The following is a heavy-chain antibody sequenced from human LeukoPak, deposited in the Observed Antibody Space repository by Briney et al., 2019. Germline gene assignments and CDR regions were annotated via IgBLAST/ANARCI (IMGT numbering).Heavy chain of an antibody. Sequence: GASVKVSFTVSGYTLTELSMHWVRQAPGKGLEWMGGFDPEDGETIYAQKFQGRVTMTEDTSTDTAYMELSSLRSEDTAVYYCATGGYYDSKCFDYWGQGTLVTVSS. CDR2: FDPEDGET. J-gene: IGHJ4*02. D-gene: IGHD3-22*01. CDR1: GYTLTELS. V-gene: IGHV1-24*01. CDR3: ATGGYYDSKCFDY.